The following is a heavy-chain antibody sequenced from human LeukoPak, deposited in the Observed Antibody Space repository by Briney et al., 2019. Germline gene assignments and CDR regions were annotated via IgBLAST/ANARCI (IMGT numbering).Heavy chain of an antibody. V-gene: IGHV3-23*01. CDR3: AKREDPYYFDY. Sequence: GGSLRLSCAASGFTFSSYAMSWLRQAPGKGLEWVSAISGSGGSTYYADSVKGRFTISRDNSKNTLYLQMNSLRAEDTAVYSCAKREDPYYFDYWGQGTLVTVSS. CDR1: GFTFSSYA. J-gene: IGHJ4*02. CDR2: ISGSGGST.